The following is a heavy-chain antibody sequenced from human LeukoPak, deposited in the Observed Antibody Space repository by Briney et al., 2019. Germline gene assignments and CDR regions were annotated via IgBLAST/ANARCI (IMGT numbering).Heavy chain of an antibody. CDR1: GGSISGYY. Sequence: SETLSLTCTVSGGSISGYYWSWVRQPAGKGLEWIGRIYTTGYSNYNPSLQSRVTMSVDTSKNQFSLRLASVTAADTAVYYCARDRRYFDSSGFYSWFDPWGQGTLVTVSS. J-gene: IGHJ5*02. CDR3: ARDRRYFDSSGFYSWFDP. D-gene: IGHD3-22*01. CDR2: IYTTGYS. V-gene: IGHV4-4*07.